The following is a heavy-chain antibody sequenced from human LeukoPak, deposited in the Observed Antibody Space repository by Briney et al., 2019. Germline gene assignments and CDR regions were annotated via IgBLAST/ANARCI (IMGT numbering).Heavy chain of an antibody. CDR3: ARGRRVWGSYRYTSNLSKPGPNWFDP. Sequence: SETLSLTCTVSGGSISGSDYYWTWIRQPPGKGLEWIGEINHSGSTNYNPSLKSRVTISVDTSKNQFSLKLSSVTAADTAVYYCARGRRVWGSYRYTSNLSKPGPNWFDPWGQGTLVTVSS. V-gene: IGHV4-34*01. CDR1: GGSISGSDYY. D-gene: IGHD3-16*02. J-gene: IGHJ5*02. CDR2: INHSGST.